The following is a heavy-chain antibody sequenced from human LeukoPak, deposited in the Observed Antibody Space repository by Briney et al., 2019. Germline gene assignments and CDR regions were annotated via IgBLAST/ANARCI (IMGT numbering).Heavy chain of an antibody. V-gene: IGHV1-69*04. CDR1: AGTFSSYA. D-gene: IGHD6-6*01. J-gene: IGHJ6*02. CDR3: ARDRGIAARLVSYYYGMDV. Sequence: SVNVSCKGSAGTFSSYAISWVRQAPGQGLKWMGRIITIFGIANYAQKFQGRVTITADKSTSAAYMELSSLRSEDTAVYYCARDRGIAARLVSYYYGMDVWGQGTTVTVSS. CDR2: IITIFGIA.